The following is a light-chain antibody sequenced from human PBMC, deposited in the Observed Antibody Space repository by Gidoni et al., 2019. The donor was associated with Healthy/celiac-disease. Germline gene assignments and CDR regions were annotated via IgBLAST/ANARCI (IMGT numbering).Light chain of an antibody. CDR2: AAS. CDR3: QQSYSTPFT. CDR1: QSISSY. Sequence: DIQMPQSPSSLSASVGDRVTITCRASQSISSYLNWYQQKPGNAPKLLIYAASSLQRGVPSRFSGSGSGTDFTLTISILQPEDFATYYCQQSYSTPFTFGPGTKVDIK. V-gene: IGKV1-39*01. J-gene: IGKJ3*01.